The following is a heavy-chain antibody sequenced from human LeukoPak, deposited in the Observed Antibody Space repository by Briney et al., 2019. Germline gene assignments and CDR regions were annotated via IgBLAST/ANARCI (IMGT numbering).Heavy chain of an antibody. CDR3: ARALPGYSYGIDY. Sequence: GGPLRLSCAASGFTFSSYAMHWVRQAPGKGLEWVAVISYDGSNKYYADSVKGRFTISRDNSKNTLYLQMNSLRAEDTAVYYCARALPGYSYGIDYWGQGTLVTVSS. CDR2: ISYDGSNK. D-gene: IGHD5-18*01. V-gene: IGHV3-30*04. J-gene: IGHJ4*02. CDR1: GFTFSSYA.